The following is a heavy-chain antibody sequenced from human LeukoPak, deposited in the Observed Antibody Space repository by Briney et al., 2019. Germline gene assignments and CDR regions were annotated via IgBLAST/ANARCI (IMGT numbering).Heavy chain of an antibody. V-gene: IGHV1-18*01. CDR2: ISAYNGNT. J-gene: IGHJ4*02. Sequence: APVKVSCKASGGTFSSYAISWVRRAPGQGLEWMGWISAYNGNTNYAQKLQGRVTMTTDTSTSTAYMELRSLRSDDTAVYYCARTNYNYYDSSGYSLLFDYWGQGTLVTVSS. CDR1: GGTFSSYA. D-gene: IGHD3-22*01. CDR3: ARTNYNYYDSSGYSLLFDY.